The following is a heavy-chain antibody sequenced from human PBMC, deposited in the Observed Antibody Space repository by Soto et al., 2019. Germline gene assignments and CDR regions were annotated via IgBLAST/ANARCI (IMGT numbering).Heavy chain of an antibody. CDR3: GKASSSNSWSPIDY. V-gene: IGHV3-9*01. Sequence: GGSLRLSCVASGFAFDDYAIHWVRQIPGKGLQWVSGISWSTSSIGYGASLRGRFLISRDNANNSLYLQMNDLRPEDTALYYCGKASSSNSWSPIDYWGQGTMVTVSS. CDR1: GFAFDDYA. J-gene: IGHJ4*02. CDR2: ISWSTSSI. D-gene: IGHD3-3*01.